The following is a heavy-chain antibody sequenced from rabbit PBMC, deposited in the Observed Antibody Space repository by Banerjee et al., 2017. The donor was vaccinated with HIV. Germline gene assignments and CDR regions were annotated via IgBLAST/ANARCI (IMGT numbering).Heavy chain of an antibody. Sequence: QSLEESGGDLVKPGASLTLTCTASGVSFSFNSYMCWVRQAPGKGLEWIACIDTSSSDFTYFASWANGRFTISRTSSTTVTLQMTSLTAADTATYFCARDSGSSFSSYGMDLRGQGTLVTVS. D-gene: IGHD8-1*01. V-gene: IGHV1S40*01. J-gene: IGHJ6*01. CDR2: IDTSSSDFT. CDR1: GVSFSFNSY. CDR3: ARDSGSSFSSYGMDL.